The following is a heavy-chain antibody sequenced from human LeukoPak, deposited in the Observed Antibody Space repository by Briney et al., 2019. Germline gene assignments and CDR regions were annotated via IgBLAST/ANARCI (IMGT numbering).Heavy chain of an antibody. CDR2: ITSSSATI. J-gene: IGHJ4*02. CDR3: ARAPLYDSSGYYGY. D-gene: IGHD3-22*01. V-gene: IGHV3-48*02. Sequence: GGSLRLSCAASGFTFSSYSMNWVRQAPGKGLEWVSYITSSSATIYYAGSVMGRFTISRDNAKNSLYLQMNSLRDDDTAVYYCARAPLYDSSGYYGYWGQGTLVTVSS. CDR1: GFTFSSYS.